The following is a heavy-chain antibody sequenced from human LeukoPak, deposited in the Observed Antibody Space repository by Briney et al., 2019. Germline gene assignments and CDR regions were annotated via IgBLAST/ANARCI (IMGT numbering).Heavy chain of an antibody. D-gene: IGHD1-26*01. CDR3: ARHTRGSVGVPFDY. CDR1: GGSISSSSCY. J-gene: IGHJ4*02. V-gene: IGHV4-39*01. Sequence: SETLSLTCTVSGGSISSSSCYWGWIRQPPGKGLEWIGSIYYSGSTYYNPSLKSRVTISVDTSKNQFSLKLSSVTAADTAVYYCARHTRGSVGVPFDYWGQGTLVTVSS. CDR2: IYYSGST.